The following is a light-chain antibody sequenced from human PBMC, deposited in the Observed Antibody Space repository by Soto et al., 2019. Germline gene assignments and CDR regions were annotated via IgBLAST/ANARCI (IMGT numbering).Light chain of an antibody. V-gene: IGKV3-11*01. CDR1: LSVSVY. CDR2: DAS. J-gene: IGKJ5*01. Sequence: DTVLTQSPGTLSLSPGERATLSCRTSLSVSVYLDWYQQKPGQAPRLLISDASNRATGIPARFSGSGSGTDFTLTISSLEPEDFAVYYCHQRQYWPPITFGQGTRLEIK. CDR3: HQRQYWPPIT.